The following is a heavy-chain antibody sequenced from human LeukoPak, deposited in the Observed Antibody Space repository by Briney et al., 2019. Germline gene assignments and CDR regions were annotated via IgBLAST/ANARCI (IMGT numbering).Heavy chain of an antibody. V-gene: IGHV3-21*01. Sequence: GGSLRLSCEASGFTFTTYSMTWVRQAPGKGLEWVSIISSGSSAIFSADALKGRFTISRDDAKNLLNLDMNSLRAEDTAVYYCARDVSYDFWSGYDYYYYYMDVWGKGTTVTVSS. CDR1: GFTFTTYS. CDR2: ISSGSSAI. J-gene: IGHJ6*03. CDR3: ARDVSYDFWSGYDYYYYYMDV. D-gene: IGHD3-3*01.